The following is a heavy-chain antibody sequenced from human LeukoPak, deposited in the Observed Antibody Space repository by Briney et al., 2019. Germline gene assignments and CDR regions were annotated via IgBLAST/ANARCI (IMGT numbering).Heavy chain of an antibody. Sequence: SESLSLTCTASGVPIRGYYLNWIRQPPGKGLEWICDIYYSGSTNYNPSHKRRVTISVDKSKRQFSLSLTSVTAADAAVYYCARGGDYCNSFDPWGQGTLVSVSS. CDR1: GVPIRGYY. J-gene: IGHJ5*02. CDR2: IYYSGST. V-gene: IGHV4-59*01. CDR3: ARGGDYCNSFDP. D-gene: IGHD4-17*01.